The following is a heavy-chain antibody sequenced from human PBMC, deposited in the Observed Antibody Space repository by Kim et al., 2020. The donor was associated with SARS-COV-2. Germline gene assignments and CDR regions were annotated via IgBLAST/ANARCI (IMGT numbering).Heavy chain of an antibody. CDR1: GYTFTSYA. J-gene: IGHJ6*02. V-gene: IGHV7-4-1*02. CDR2: INTNTGNP. CDR3: ARVGGRDSSSWLTHYYYGMDV. D-gene: IGHD6-13*01. Sequence: ASVKVSCKASGYTFTSYAMNWVRQAPGQGLEWMGWINTNTGNPTYAQGFTGRFVFSLDTSVSTAYLQISSLKAEDTAVYYCARVGGRDSSSWLTHYYYGMDVWGQGTTVTVSS.